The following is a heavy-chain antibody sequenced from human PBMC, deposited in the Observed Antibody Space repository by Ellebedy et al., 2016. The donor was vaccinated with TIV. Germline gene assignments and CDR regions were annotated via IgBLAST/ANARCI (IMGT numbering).Heavy chain of an antibody. CDR3: AKCRDYGDWDYYYGMDV. CDR1: GFTFSSYS. J-gene: IGHJ6*02. Sequence: GESLKISXAASGFTFSSYSMNWVRQAPGKGLEWVAVISYDGSNKYYADSVKGRFTISRDNSKNTLYLQMNSLRAEDTAVYYCAKCRDYGDWDYYYGMDVWGQGTTVTVSS. V-gene: IGHV3-30*18. D-gene: IGHD4-17*01. CDR2: ISYDGSNK.